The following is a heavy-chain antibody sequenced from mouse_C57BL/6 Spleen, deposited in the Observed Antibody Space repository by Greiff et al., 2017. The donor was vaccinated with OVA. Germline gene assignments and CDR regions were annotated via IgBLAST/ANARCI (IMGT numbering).Heavy chain of an antibody. CDR1: GYTFTSYG. D-gene: IGHD2-2*01. Sequence: QVQLQQSGAELARPGASVKLSCKASGYTFTSYGISWVKQRTGQGLEWIGEIYPRSGNTYYNEKFKGKATLTADKSSSTAYMELRSLTSEDSAVYFCARGGNVYDWYFDVWGTGTTVTVSS. V-gene: IGHV1-81*01. J-gene: IGHJ1*03. CDR2: IYPRSGNT. CDR3: ARGGNVYDWYFDV.